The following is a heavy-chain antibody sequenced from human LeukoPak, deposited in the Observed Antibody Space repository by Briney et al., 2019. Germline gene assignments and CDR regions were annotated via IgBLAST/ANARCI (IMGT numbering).Heavy chain of an antibody. CDR2: INHSGST. Sequence: SETLSLTCAVYGGSFSGYYGSWIRQPPGKGLEWIGEINHSGSTNYNPSLKSRVTISVDTSKNQFSLKLSSVTAADTAVYYCARGAPVYDILTGYYQSPAFDIWGRGTMVTVSS. J-gene: IGHJ3*02. D-gene: IGHD3-9*01. CDR1: GGSFSGYY. CDR3: ARGAPVYDILTGYYQSPAFDI. V-gene: IGHV4-34*01.